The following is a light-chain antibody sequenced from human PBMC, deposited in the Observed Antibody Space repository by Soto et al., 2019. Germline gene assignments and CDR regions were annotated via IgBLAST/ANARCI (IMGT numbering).Light chain of an antibody. Sequence: QSALTQPASVSGSPGQSIAISCTGTSSDVGNYNLVSWYQQHPGKAPKLMIHEDTKRPSGVSNRFSGSKSGNTASLTISGLQAEDEADYYCCSYAGTYTYVFGTGTKVTVL. J-gene: IGLJ1*01. V-gene: IGLV2-23*01. CDR1: SSDVGNYNL. CDR3: CSYAGTYTYV. CDR2: EDT.